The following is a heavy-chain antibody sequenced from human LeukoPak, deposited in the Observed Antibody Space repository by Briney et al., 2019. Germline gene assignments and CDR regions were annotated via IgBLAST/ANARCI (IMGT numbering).Heavy chain of an antibody. V-gene: IGHV3-23*01. D-gene: IGHD1-26*01. CDR3: AKDTSGSYPDAFDI. Sequence: PGGSLRLSCAASGFTFTNYAMSWVRQAPGKGLEWVSGISGSGDNTYYAASVKGRFTVSRDTSKNTLYLQMNSLRAEDTAVYYCAKDTSGSYPDAFDIWGQGTMVTVSS. J-gene: IGHJ3*02. CDR1: GFTFTNYA. CDR2: ISGSGDNT.